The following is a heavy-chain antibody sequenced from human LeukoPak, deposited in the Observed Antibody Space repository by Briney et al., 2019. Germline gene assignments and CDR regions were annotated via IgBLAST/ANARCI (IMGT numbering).Heavy chain of an antibody. Sequence: SVKVSCKASGGTFSSYAISWVRQAPGQGLEWMGGIIPIFGTANYAQKFQGRVTITADESTSTAYMELSSLRSEDTAVYYCARDPVEFVGATTGDWFDPWGQGTLGTVSS. CDR3: ARDPVEFVGATTGDWFDP. D-gene: IGHD1-26*01. J-gene: IGHJ5*02. CDR2: IIPIFGTA. V-gene: IGHV1-69*13. CDR1: GGTFSSYA.